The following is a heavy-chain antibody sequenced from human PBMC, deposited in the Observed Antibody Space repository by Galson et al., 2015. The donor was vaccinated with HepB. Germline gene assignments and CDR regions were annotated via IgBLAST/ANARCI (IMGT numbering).Heavy chain of an antibody. D-gene: IGHD3-9*01. CDR1: GFTFSSYG. V-gene: IGHV3-30*18. J-gene: IGHJ6*03. CDR2: ISYDGSNK. CDR3: AKDRQYYDILTGWGGGYYMDV. Sequence: SLRLSCAASGFTFSSYGMHWVRQATGKGLEWVAVISYDGSNKYYADSVKGRFTISRDNSKNTLYLQMNSLRAEDTAVYYCAKDRQYYDILTGWGGGYYMDVWGKGTTVTVSS.